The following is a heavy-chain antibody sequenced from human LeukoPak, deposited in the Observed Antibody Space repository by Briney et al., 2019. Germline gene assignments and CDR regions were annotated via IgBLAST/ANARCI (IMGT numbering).Heavy chain of an antibody. J-gene: IGHJ4*02. V-gene: IGHV4-59*01. CDR3: ARDLSGGGSSGPFDY. Sequence: SETLSLTCTVSGGSISSYYWSWIRQPPGKGLEWIGYIYYSGSTNYNPSLKSRVTISVDTSKNQFSLKLSSVTAADTAVYYCARDLSGGGSSGPFDYWGQGTLVTVSS. CDR2: IYYSGST. CDR1: GGSISSYY. D-gene: IGHD2-15*01.